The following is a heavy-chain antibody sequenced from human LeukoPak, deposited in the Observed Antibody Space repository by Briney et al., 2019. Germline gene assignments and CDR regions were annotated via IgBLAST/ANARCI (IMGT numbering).Heavy chain of an antibody. D-gene: IGHD3-22*01. Sequence: GSSVKVSCKASGGTFSTYAFSWVRQAPGQGLEWMGGIIPIFGTASYAQKFQGRVTITTDESTSTAYMDLSSLSPDDTAVYYCARQPYDNSGYYSGWGQGTLVTVSS. J-gene: IGHJ4*02. CDR2: IIPIFGTA. CDR1: GGTFSTYA. CDR3: ARQPYDNSGYYSG. V-gene: IGHV1-69*05.